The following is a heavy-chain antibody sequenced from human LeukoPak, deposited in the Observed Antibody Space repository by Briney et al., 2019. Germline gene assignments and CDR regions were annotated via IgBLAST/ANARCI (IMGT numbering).Heavy chain of an antibody. CDR1: GGTFSSYA. D-gene: IGHD5-18*01. J-gene: IGHJ6*02. Sequence: ASVKVSCKASGGTFSSYAISWVRQAPGQGLEWMGGIIPIFGTANYAQKFQGRVTITADESTSTAYMELSSLRSEDTAVYYCARDQDTAMYYYYYGVDVWGQGTTVTVSS. V-gene: IGHV1-69*13. CDR2: IIPIFGTA. CDR3: ARDQDTAMYYYYYGVDV.